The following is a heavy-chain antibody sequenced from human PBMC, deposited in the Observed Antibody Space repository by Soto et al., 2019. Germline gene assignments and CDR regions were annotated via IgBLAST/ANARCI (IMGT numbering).Heavy chain of an antibody. CDR3: ARDPNGSTDFDY. V-gene: IGHV1-3*01. D-gene: IGHD3-10*01. J-gene: IGHJ4*02. CDR1: GYTFTSYA. CDR2: INAGNGNT. Sequence: GASVKVSCKASGYTFTSYAMHWVRQAPGQRLEWMGWINAGNGNTKYSQKFQGRVTITRDTSASTAYMELSSLRSEDTAVYYCARDPNGSTDFDYWGQGTLVTVSS.